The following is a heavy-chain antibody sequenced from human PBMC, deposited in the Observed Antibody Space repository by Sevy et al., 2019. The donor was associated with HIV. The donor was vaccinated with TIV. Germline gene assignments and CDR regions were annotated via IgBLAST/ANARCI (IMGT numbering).Heavy chain of an antibody. Sequence: ASVKVSCKTSGYTFSSYDIHWVRQATGQGLEWMGWMSAKSGNTGYAQKFQGRVTMTRDTSISTAYMELSSLRSDDTAVYYCARWWGTSYYYYYEWTSGAKGPRSPSP. CDR2: MSAKSGNT. D-gene: IGHD2-8*02. CDR3: ARWWGTSYYYYYEWTS. V-gene: IGHV1-8*01. CDR1: GYTFSSYD. J-gene: IGHJ6*02.